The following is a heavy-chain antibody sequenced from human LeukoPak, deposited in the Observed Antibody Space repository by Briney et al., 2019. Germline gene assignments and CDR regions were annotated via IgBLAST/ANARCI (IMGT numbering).Heavy chain of an antibody. D-gene: IGHD3-22*01. Sequence: SETLSLTCTVSGGSISSYYWSWIRQPPGKGLEWIGYIYYSGSTNYNPSLKSRVTISVDTSKNQFSLKLSSVTAADTAVYYCARLTANYYASSGLFDYRGQGTLVTVSS. CDR2: IYYSGST. J-gene: IGHJ4*02. V-gene: IGHV4-59*08. CDR3: ARLTANYYASSGLFDY. CDR1: GGSISSYY.